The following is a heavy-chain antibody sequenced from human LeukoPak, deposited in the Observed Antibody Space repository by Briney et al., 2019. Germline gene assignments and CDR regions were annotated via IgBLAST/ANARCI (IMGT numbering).Heavy chain of an antibody. Sequence: RGSLRLSCAASGFTFSSYGMHWVRQAPGKGLEWVAVISYDGSNKYYADSVKGRFTISRDNSKNTLYLQMNSLRAEDTAVYYCAKAWYSSGWYYFDYWGQGTLVTVSS. D-gene: IGHD6-19*01. CDR3: AKAWYSSGWYYFDY. J-gene: IGHJ4*02. V-gene: IGHV3-30*18. CDR1: GFTFSSYG. CDR2: ISYDGSNK.